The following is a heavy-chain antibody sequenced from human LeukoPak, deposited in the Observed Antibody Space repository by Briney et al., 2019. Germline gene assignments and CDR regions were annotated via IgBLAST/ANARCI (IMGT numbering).Heavy chain of an antibody. J-gene: IGHJ5*02. CDR2: IYSSGST. CDR3: ARQFDP. CDR1: GGSMTNYY. V-gene: IGHV4-59*08. Sequence: PSETLSLTCTVSGGSMTNYYWNWFRQPPGKGLEWIGHIYSSGSTNYNPSLKSRLTISLDTSKNQFSLRLSSVTAADTAVYYCARQFDPWGQGILVTVSS.